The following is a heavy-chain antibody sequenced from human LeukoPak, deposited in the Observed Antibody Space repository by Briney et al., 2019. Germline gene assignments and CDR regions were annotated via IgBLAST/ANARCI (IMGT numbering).Heavy chain of an antibody. CDR1: GGSFSGYY. Sequence: PSETLSLTCAVYGGSFSGYYWSWIRQPPGKGLEWIGEINHSGSTNYNPSLKSRVTISVDTSKNQFSLKLSSVTAADTAVYYCASGIKRITMVRGVMLYFDYWGQGTLVTVSS. CDR2: INHSGST. V-gene: IGHV4-34*01. J-gene: IGHJ4*02. D-gene: IGHD3-10*01. CDR3: ASGIKRITMVRGVMLYFDY.